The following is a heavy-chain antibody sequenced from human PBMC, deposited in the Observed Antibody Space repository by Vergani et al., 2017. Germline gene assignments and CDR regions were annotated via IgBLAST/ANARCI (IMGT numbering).Heavy chain of an antibody. D-gene: IGHD6-13*01. CDR2: INWNSDSI. CDR3: VKDIAASGNYWYFDL. J-gene: IGHJ2*01. CDR1: GFTFDGYA. Sequence: EVQLVESGGGLVQPGRSLRLSCAASGFTFDGYAMHWVRQAPGKGLEWVSGINWNSDSIAYAGSVKGRFTISRDNAKNSLYLQMNSLRAEDTALYYCVKDIAASGNYWYFDLWGRGTLVTVSS. V-gene: IGHV3-9*01.